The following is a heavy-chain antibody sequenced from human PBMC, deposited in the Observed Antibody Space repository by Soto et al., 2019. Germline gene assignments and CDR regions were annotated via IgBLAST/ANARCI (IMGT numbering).Heavy chain of an antibody. CDR3: ARGQRRGRVYSYGDYDY. V-gene: IGHV1-69*01. J-gene: IGHJ4*02. D-gene: IGHD5-18*01. CDR2: IIPIFGTA. CDR1: GGTFSSYA. Sequence: QVQLVQSGAEVKKPGSSVKVSCKASGGTFSSYAISWVRQAPGQGLEWMGGIIPIFGTANYAQKLQGRVTITADESTSTAYMELSSLRSEDTAVYYWARGQRRGRVYSYGDYDYWGQGTLVTVSS.